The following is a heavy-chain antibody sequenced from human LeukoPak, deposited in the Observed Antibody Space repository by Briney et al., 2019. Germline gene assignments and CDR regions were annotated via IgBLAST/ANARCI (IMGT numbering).Heavy chain of an antibody. CDR1: GFTLITYS. V-gene: IGHV3-48*01. CDR2: ISSGSNTI. Sequence: GGSLRLSCAASGFTLITYSMNWVRQAPGKGLEWISYISSGSNTIYYADSVKGRFTISRDNARNSLFLQMNSLGAEDTAVYYCARRVGATYYFDWWGQGTLVTVSS. J-gene: IGHJ4*02. CDR3: ARRVGATYYFDW. D-gene: IGHD1-26*01.